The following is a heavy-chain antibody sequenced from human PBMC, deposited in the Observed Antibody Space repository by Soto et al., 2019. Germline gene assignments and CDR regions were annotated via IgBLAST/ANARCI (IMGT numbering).Heavy chain of an antibody. Sequence: EVQLVESGGGLVQPGGSLSVSCAVSGFTFSAYWMNWVRQAPGKGLEWVANIKPDGGAQYYVASVRGRFTISRDNAKNSVYLQMTRLRPEDTDVYYCARLDAIAVTGKTQDYWGQGILVTV. CDR3: ARLDAIAVTGKTQDY. CDR2: IKPDGGAQ. V-gene: IGHV3-7*05. D-gene: IGHD6-19*01. J-gene: IGHJ4*02. CDR1: GFTFSAYW.